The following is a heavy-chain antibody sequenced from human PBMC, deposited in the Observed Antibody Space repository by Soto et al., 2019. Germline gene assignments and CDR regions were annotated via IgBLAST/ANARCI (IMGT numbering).Heavy chain of an antibody. J-gene: IGHJ4*02. CDR1: GFSLTTSGVG. Sequence: QITLKESGPTVVKPTETLTLTCTFSGFSLTTSGVGVGWVRQSPGKAPEWLALIYWDDDKRYSTSLNSRLIIHKDTSKNQVVLTIANVDPADTATFYCAHRVLRTVFGLVTTTAIYFDFWGPGTPVVVSS. CDR2: IYWDDDK. CDR3: AHRVLRTVFGLVTTTAIYFDF. D-gene: IGHD3-3*01. V-gene: IGHV2-5*02.